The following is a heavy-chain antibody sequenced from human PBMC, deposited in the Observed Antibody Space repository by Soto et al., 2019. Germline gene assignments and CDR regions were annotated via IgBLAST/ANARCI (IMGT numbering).Heavy chain of an antibody. D-gene: IGHD3-10*01. V-gene: IGHV1-69*01. J-gene: IGHJ6*02. Sequence: QVHLVQSGAEVKKPGSSVKVSCKTSGGSFNNYAVSWVRQAPGQGLAWMGGIIPNFDTPNYAQKFQDRGTIIADEATSTVYMELRSLRSNDTAVYYCAVAMVREILIFESSGMHVWGQGTTVIVSS. CDR1: GGSFNNYA. CDR3: AVAMVREILIFESSGMHV. CDR2: IIPNFDTP.